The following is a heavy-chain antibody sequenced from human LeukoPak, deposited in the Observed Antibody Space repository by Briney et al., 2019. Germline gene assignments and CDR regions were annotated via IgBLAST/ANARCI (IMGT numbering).Heavy chain of an antibody. CDR3: ARAAAGIFRWFDP. V-gene: IGHV5-51*01. J-gene: IGHJ5*02. CDR2: IYPGDSDT. Sequence: GESLKISCKGSGYSFTSYWIGWVRQMPGKGLEWMGIIYPGDSDTRYSPSFQGQVTISADKSISSAYLQWSSLKATDTAMYYCARAAAGIFRWFDPWGQGTLVTVSS. CDR1: GYSFTSYW. D-gene: IGHD6-13*01.